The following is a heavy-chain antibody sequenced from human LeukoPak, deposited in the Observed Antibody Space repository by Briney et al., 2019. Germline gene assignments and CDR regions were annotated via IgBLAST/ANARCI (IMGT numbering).Heavy chain of an antibody. Sequence: GGSLRLSCAASGFTFSSNWMHWVRQAPGKGLVWISRINGDGRIIEHAESVKGRFTISRNNADNTLHLQMNSLRAEDTAVYYCARETIYCSRTSCNSFILELYHSYYIDVWGKGTTVTVSS. V-gene: IGHV3-74*03. CDR1: GFTFSSNW. CDR2: INGDGRII. J-gene: IGHJ6*03. D-gene: IGHD2-2*01. CDR3: ARETIYCSRTSCNSFILELYHSYYIDV.